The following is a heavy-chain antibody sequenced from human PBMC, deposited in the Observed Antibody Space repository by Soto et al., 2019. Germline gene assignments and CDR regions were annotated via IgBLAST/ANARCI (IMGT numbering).Heavy chain of an antibody. D-gene: IGHD5-18*01. J-gene: IGHJ5*02. CDR2: INSDGSST. V-gene: IGHV3-74*01. Sequence: EVQLMESGGGLVQPGGSLRLSCAASGFTFTSYWMHWVRQAPGKGLVWVSRINSDGSSTVYVDSVKGRFTISRDNAKNTLYLQMNSLRAEDTAVYYCTRSIMGYSYADTWGQGTLVTVSS. CDR1: GFTFTSYW. CDR3: TRSIMGYSYADT.